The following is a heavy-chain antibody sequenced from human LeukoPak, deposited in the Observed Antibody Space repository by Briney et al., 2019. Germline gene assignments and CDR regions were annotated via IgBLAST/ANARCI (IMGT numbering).Heavy chain of an antibody. D-gene: IGHD6-13*01. CDR3: ARFYGSSLYYYYSMDV. CDR2: ISSSGSTK. J-gene: IGHJ6*03. V-gene: IGHV3-48*03. CDR1: GFTFSSHE. Sequence: GGSLRLSCAASGFTFSSHEMNWVRQAPGKGLEWISYISSSGSTKYYADSVKDRFTISRDNAKNSLYLQLTNVRAEDTGLYYCARFYGSSLYYYYSMDVWGKGTTVSVSS.